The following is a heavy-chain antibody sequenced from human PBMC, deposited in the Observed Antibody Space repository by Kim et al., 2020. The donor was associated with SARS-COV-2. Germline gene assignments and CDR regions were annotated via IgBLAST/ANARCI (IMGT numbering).Heavy chain of an antibody. Sequence: VKGRFTISRDNSKNTLHLQMDSLRAEDTAVYYCAKGHYDILTGFFMAFDYWGQGTLVTVSS. V-gene: IGHV3-23*01. J-gene: IGHJ4*02. CDR3: AKGHYDILTGFFMAFDY. D-gene: IGHD3-9*01.